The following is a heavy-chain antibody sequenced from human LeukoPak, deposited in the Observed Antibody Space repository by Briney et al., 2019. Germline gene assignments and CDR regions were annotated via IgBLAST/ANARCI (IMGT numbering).Heavy chain of an antibody. Sequence: PGGSLRLSCAASGFTLSSYAMSWVRQAPGKGLEWVSSISASGGSTNYADSVKGRVTISRDNSKNRVYLQMNSLRAEDTAVYYCAKVMKGSERLTMVRGVIIKTAGLYYMDVWGKGTTVTVSS. V-gene: IGHV3-23*01. CDR1: GFTLSSYA. J-gene: IGHJ6*03. D-gene: IGHD3-10*01. CDR2: ISASGGST. CDR3: AKVMKGSERLTMVRGVIIKTAGLYYMDV.